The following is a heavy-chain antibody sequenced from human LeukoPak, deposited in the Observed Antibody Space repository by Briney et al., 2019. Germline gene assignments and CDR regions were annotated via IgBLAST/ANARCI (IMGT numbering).Heavy chain of an antibody. V-gene: IGHV4-59*01. CDR3: ARVRDRSGYFYDFDY. CDR1: GGAISSYY. D-gene: IGHD3-22*01. CDR2: IHYTGST. Sequence: SETLSLTCTVSGGAISSYYWSWIRQPPGTGLEWIGYIHYTGSTNYNPSLKSRVTISVDTSKNQFSLKLSSVTAADTAVYYCARVRDRSGYFYDFDYWGQGTLVTASS. J-gene: IGHJ4*02.